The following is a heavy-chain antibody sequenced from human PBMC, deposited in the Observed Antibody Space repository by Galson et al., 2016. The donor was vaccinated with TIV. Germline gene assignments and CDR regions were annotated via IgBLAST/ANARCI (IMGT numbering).Heavy chain of an antibody. J-gene: IGHJ5*02. Sequence: SVKVSCKASGGIFRSYAISWVRQAPGQGLEWMGRIIAIFGTADYAQEFQGRVTITADESTNTAYMELSSLGSEDTAVYYCARLPSYYGSGNHWFDPWGQGTLVTVSS. CDR1: GGIFRSYA. D-gene: IGHD3-10*01. CDR2: IIAIFGTA. CDR3: ARLPSYYGSGNHWFDP. V-gene: IGHV1-69*13.